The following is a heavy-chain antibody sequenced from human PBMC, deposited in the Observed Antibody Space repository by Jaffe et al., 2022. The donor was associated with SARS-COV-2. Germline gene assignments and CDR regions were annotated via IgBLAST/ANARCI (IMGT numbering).Heavy chain of an antibody. CDR2: ISSSSSYI. CDR1: GFTFSSYS. D-gene: IGHD6-19*01. Sequence: EVQLVESGGGLVKPGGSLRLSCAASGFTFSSYSMNWVRQAPGKGLEWVSSISSSSSYIYYADSVKGRFTISRDNAKNSLYLQMNSLRAEDTAVYYCARAERWPYRTRSSGDTPEYFQHWGQGTLVTVSS. J-gene: IGHJ1*01. V-gene: IGHV3-21*01. CDR3: ARAERWPYRTRSSGDTPEYFQH.